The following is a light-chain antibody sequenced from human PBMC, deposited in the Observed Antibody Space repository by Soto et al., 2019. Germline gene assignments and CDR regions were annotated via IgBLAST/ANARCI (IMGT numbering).Light chain of an antibody. V-gene: IGLV2-14*01. CDR2: EVN. Sequence: QSALTQPASVSGSPGQSITISCTETSSDVGGYNYVSWYQQHPGKAPKVMIYEVNNRPSGVSNRFSGSKSGNTASLTISGLQAEDEADYYCSSYTSSSTWVFGGGTKLTVL. CDR3: SSYTSSSTWV. J-gene: IGLJ3*02. CDR1: SSDVGGYNY.